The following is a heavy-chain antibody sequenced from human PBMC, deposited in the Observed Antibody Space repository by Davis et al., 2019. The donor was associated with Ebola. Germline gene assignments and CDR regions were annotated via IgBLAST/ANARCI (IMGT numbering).Heavy chain of an antibody. D-gene: IGHD2/OR15-2a*01. J-gene: IGHJ4*02. CDR1: GFTFRNYW. Sequence: GESLKISCEASGFTFRNYWMSRVRQAPGKGLEWVANIKQDGSEKYYVDSVRGRFTISRDNAKNSLHLQMNSLRAEDTAVYFCVKYFNYAFEWWGRGTLVTVSS. CDR3: VKYFNYAFEW. V-gene: IGHV3-7*03. CDR2: IKQDGSEK.